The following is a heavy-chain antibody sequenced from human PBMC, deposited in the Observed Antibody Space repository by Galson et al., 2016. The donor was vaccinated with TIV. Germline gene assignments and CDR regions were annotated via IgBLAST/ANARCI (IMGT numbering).Heavy chain of an antibody. D-gene: IGHD2-2*01. V-gene: IGHV1-69*04. CDR3: AKDRGRSTTSSYMDV. CDR1: GGTFSSYS. Sequence: SVKVSCKAAGGTFSSYSISWVRQAPGQGLEWMGRIIPILDITHYAQNFQGRVTMTADKSTSTAYMELNSLRSEDTAIYYCAKDRGRSTTSSYMDVWGKGTTVTSSS. J-gene: IGHJ6*03. CDR2: IIPILDIT.